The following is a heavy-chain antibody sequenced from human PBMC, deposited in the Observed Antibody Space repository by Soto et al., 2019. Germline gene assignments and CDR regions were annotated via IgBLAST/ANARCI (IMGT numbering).Heavy chain of an antibody. V-gene: IGHV1-2*02. CDR3: ARDPVATGLHNAFDI. CDR2: INPNSGGT. D-gene: IGHD4-4*01. CDR1: GYAFTDSY. Sequence: VQLVQSGAEVRRPGASVTVSCKASGYAFTDSYIHWVRQAPGQGLEWMGWINPNSGGTYFAQSFQGRVAMTRDTSITAAYMEFSRLKSDDTAVYYCARDPVATGLHNAFDIWGQGTMVTVSS. J-gene: IGHJ3*02.